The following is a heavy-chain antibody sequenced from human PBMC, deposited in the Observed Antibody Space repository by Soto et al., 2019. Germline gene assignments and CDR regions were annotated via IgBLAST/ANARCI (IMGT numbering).Heavy chain of an antibody. CDR3: AKDRYYDYIWGSPTPYYFDY. V-gene: IGHV3-23*01. D-gene: IGHD3-16*01. CDR1: GFTFSDYT. J-gene: IGHJ4*02. CDR2: ISSSSSST. Sequence: PGGSLRLSCAASGFTFSDYTMNWVRQAPGKGLEWVSSISSSSSSTYYADSVKGRFTISRDNSKNTLNLQMNSLRAEDTAVYYCAKDRYYDYIWGSPTPYYFDYWGQGTLVTVSS.